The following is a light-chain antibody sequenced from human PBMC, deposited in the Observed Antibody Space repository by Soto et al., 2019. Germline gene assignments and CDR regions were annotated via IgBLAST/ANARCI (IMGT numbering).Light chain of an antibody. Sequence: QSALTQPPSASGSPGQSVTISCTGTSSDVGAYNYVSWYQQHPGKAPELMIYDVSKRPSGVPDRFSGSKSGNTASLTVSGLQGEDEDDYYCSSYAGSSWVFGGGTKLTVL. CDR2: DVS. V-gene: IGLV2-8*01. CDR1: SSDVGAYNY. CDR3: SSYAGSSWV. J-gene: IGLJ3*02.